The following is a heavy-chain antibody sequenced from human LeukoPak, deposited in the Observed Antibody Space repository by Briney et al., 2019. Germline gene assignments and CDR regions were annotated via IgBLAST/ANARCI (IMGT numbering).Heavy chain of an antibody. D-gene: IGHD5-24*01. CDR3: ARDTGMATSFDY. Sequence: GGSLRLSCAASGFTFSSYEMNWVRQAPGKGLEGVSYISSSGSTIYHADSVKGRFTISRDNAKNSLYLQMNSLRAEDTAVYYCARDTGMATSFDYWGQGTLVTVSS. J-gene: IGHJ4*02. V-gene: IGHV3-48*03. CDR2: ISSSGSTI. CDR1: GFTFSSYE.